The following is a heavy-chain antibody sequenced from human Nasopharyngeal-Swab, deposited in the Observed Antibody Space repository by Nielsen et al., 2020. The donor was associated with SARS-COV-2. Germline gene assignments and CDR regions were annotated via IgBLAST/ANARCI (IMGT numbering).Heavy chain of an antibody. CDR3: VRSSSWYHFDY. CDR1: GDSIAYSTFY. D-gene: IGHD6-13*01. CDR2: IYYNGNT. Sequence: SETLSLTCTVSGDSIAYSTFYWGWIRQPPGKGLEWIGNIYYNGNTYQNPSLKSRLTISVDKSKNQFSLQLSSVTAADTAVYYCVRSSSWYHFDYWAQGTQVTVSS. V-gene: IGHV4-39*01. J-gene: IGHJ4*02.